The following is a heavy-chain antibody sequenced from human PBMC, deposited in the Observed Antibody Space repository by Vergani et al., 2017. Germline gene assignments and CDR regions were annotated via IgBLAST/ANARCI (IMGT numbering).Heavy chain of an antibody. Sequence: QVQLVQSGSELKKPGASVKVSCKASGYTFTSYAMNWVRQAPGQGLEWMGWINTNTGNPTYAQSFTGRFVFSLDTSVSTAYLQSSSLKAEDTAVYYCARXTLQGLYYYYCMDVWGQGTTVTVSS. J-gene: IGHJ6*02. CDR1: GYTFTSYA. V-gene: IGHV7-4-1*02. CDR2: INTNTGNP. D-gene: IGHD2/OR15-2a*01. CDR3: ARXTLQGLYYYYCMDV.